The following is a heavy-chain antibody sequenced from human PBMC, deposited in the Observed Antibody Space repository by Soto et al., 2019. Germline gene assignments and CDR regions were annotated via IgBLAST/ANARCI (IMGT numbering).Heavy chain of an antibody. CDR3: TTDSLRFLDPVDY. J-gene: IGHJ4*02. CDR2: IKSKTDGGTT. V-gene: IGHV3-15*01. Sequence: GGSLRLSCAASGFTFSNAWMSWVRQAPGKGLEWVGRIKSKTDGGTTDYAAPVKGRFTISRDDSKNTLYLQTNSLKTEDTAVYYCTTDSLRFLDPVDYWGQGTLVTVSS. D-gene: IGHD3-3*01. CDR1: GFTFSNAW.